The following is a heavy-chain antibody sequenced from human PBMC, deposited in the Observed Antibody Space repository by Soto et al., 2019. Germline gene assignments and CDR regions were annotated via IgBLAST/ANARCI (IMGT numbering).Heavy chain of an antibody. V-gene: IGHV3-7*01. CDR2: IKHDGSKV. J-gene: IGHJ5*02. Sequence: EVQLVESGGGLVQPGGSLRLTCTASGFTFSSSWMAWVRQAPGKGLEWVGNIKHDGSKVYYLDSVRGRFTISRDSAWKSLYLQVNSLSAEDTAVYYCAGIQNNWFDPWGQGTLVAGSS. CDR1: GFTFSSSW. CDR3: AGIQNNWFDP.